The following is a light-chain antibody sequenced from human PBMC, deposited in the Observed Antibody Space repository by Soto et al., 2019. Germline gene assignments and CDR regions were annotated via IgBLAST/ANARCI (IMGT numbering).Light chain of an antibody. V-gene: IGKV3-20*01. CDR1: QSVSSSY. J-gene: IGKJ3*01. Sequence: EIVLTQSPGTLSLSPGERATLSCRASQSVSSSYLAWYQQKPGQAPRLLIYGTSGRATGITDRFSGSGSGTDFNLTIRRLEPEDFAVYYCQQYGSSRGVTFGPGTKVDIK. CDR3: QQYGSSRGVT. CDR2: GTS.